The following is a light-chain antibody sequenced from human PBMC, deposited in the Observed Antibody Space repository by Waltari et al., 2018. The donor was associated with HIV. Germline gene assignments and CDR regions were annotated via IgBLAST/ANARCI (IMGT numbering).Light chain of an antibody. CDR3: AAWDDSLNGL. Sequence: QSVLTQPPSASGTPGQRVTISCSGSSSNIGSNTVHWYQQLPGTAPKLLIYMNNQRPSGVPDRCSGSKSGTSASLAISGLQSEDEADYYCAAWDDSLNGLVGGGTKLTVL. CDR1: SSNIGSNT. J-gene: IGLJ2*01. V-gene: IGLV1-44*01. CDR2: MNN.